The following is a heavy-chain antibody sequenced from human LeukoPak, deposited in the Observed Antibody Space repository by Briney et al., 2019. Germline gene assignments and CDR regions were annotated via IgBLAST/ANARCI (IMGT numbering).Heavy chain of an antibody. J-gene: IGHJ6*03. Sequence: TSETLSLTCTVSGGSISSYYWSWIRQPPGKGLEWIGYIYYSGSTNYNPSLKSRVTMSVDTSKNQFSLKLSSVTAADTAVYYCARVNSGVTTRGYYYMDVWGKGTTVTVSS. CDR1: GGSISSYY. D-gene: IGHD4-11*01. CDR3: ARVNSGVTTRGYYYMDV. V-gene: IGHV4-59*12. CDR2: IYYSGST.